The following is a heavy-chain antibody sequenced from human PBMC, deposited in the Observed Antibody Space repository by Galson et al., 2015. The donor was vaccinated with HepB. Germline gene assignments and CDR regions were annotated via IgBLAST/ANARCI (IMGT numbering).Heavy chain of an antibody. V-gene: IGHV3-66*01. Sequence: SLRLSCAASGFTVSSNYMSWVRQAPGKGLEWVSVIYSGGSTYYADSVKGRFTISRDNSKNTLYLQMNSLRAEDTAVYYCARDRFPVAGLDYWGQGTLVTVSS. J-gene: IGHJ4*02. CDR3: ARDRFPVAGLDY. CDR2: IYSGGST. D-gene: IGHD6-19*01. CDR1: GFTVSSNY.